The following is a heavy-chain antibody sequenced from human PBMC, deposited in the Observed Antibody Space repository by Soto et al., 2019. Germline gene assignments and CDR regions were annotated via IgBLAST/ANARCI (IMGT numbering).Heavy chain of an antibody. CDR3: YVGFWSGYYPYYYYGMDV. CDR1: GGSISSGGYY. CDR2: IYYSGST. Sequence: PSETLSLTCTVSGGSISSGGYYWSWIRQHPGKGLEWIGYIYYSGSTYYNPSLKSRVTISVDTSKNQFSLKLSSVTAADTAVYYCYVGFWSGYYPYYYYGMDVWGQGTTVTVSS. J-gene: IGHJ6*02. D-gene: IGHD3-3*01. V-gene: IGHV4-31*03.